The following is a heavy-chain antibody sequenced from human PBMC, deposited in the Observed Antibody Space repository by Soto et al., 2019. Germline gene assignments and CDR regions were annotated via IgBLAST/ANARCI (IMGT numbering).Heavy chain of an antibody. V-gene: IGHV1-69*13. Sequence: SVKVSCKASGGTFSSYAISWVRQAPGQGLDWMGGIIPIFGTANYAQKFQGRVTITADESTSTAYMELSSLRSEDTAVYYCARDTGSTVTTYYYYYGMDVWGQGTTVTVSS. J-gene: IGHJ6*02. CDR2: IIPIFGTA. CDR3: ARDTGSTVTTYYYYYGMDV. CDR1: GGTFSSYA. D-gene: IGHD4-17*01.